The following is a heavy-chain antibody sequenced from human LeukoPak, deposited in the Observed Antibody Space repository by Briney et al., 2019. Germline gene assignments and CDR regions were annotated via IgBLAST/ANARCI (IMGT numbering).Heavy chain of an antibody. V-gene: IGHV1-69*13. D-gene: IGHD3-10*01. Sequence: ASVKVSCKASGGTFSSYAISWVRQAPGRGLEWMGGIIPIFGTANYAQKFQGRVTITADESTSTAYMELSSLRSEDTAVYYCARDVRYYGSGRQGYFQHWGQGTLVTVSS. CDR2: IIPIFGTA. CDR1: GGTFSSYA. J-gene: IGHJ1*01. CDR3: ARDVRYYGSGRQGYFQH.